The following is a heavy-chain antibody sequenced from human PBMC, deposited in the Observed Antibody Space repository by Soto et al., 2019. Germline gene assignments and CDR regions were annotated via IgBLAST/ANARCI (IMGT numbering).Heavy chain of an antibody. CDR2: IYPGDSDT. D-gene: IGHD1-20*01. CDR3: ASQGRNWNGDLQDAFDI. J-gene: IGHJ3*02. Sequence: PGESLKISCKGSGYSFTSYWIGWVRQMPGKGLEWMGIIYPGDSDTRYSPSFQGQVTISADKSISTAYLQWSSLKASDTAMYYCASQGRNWNGDLQDAFDICGQGTMFTVSS. V-gene: IGHV5-51*01. CDR1: GYSFTSYW.